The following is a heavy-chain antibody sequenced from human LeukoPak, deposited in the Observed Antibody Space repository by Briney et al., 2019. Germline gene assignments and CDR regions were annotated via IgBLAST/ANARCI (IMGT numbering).Heavy chain of an antibody. CDR2: IIPIFGTA. D-gene: IGHD3-10*01. CDR1: GGTFSSYA. CDR3: ARDSAYYYGSGSLGHFDY. Sequence: GASVKVSCKASGGTFSSYAISWVRQAPGQGLEWMGGIIPIFGTANYAQKFQGRVTITTDESTSTAYMELSSLRSEDTAVYYCARDSAYYYGSGSLGHFDYWGQGTLVTVSS. J-gene: IGHJ4*02. V-gene: IGHV1-69*05.